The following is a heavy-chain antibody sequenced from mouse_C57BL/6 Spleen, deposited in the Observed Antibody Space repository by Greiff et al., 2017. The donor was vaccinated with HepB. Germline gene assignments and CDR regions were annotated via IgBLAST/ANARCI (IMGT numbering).Heavy chain of an antibody. CDR2: IRLKSDNYAT. J-gene: IGHJ3*01. CDR1: GFTFSNYW. Sequence: DVQLQESGGGLVQPGGSMKLSCVASGFTFSNYWMNWVRQSPEKGLEWVAQIRLKSDNYATHYAESVKGRFTISRDDSKSSVYLQMNNLRAEDTGIYYCTGHLLGFAYWGQGTLVTVSA. CDR3: TGHLLGFAY. V-gene: IGHV6-3*01.